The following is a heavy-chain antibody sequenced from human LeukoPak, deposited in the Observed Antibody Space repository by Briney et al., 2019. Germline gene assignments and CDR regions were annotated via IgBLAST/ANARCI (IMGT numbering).Heavy chain of an antibody. CDR2: ISAYSGNT. Sequence: ASMKVSCKASGYIFINYGICWVRQAPGQGLEWMGWISAYSGNTKYAQKFQGRLTMTTDTSTSTAYMDLRSLRSDDTAVYYCARYGDYAPRYFDLWGRGTLVTVSS. CDR3: ARYGDYAPRYFDL. D-gene: IGHD4-17*01. J-gene: IGHJ2*01. V-gene: IGHV1-18*01. CDR1: GYIFINYG.